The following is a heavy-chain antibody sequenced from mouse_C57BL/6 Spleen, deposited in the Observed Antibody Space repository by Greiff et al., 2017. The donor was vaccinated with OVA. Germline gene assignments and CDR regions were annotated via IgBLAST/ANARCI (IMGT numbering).Heavy chain of an antibody. J-gene: IGHJ1*03. Sequence: EVMLVESEGGLVQPGSSMKLSCTASGFTFSDYYMAWVRQVPEKGLEWVANINYDGSSTYYLDSLKSRFIISRDNAKNILYLQMSSLKSEDTATYYCARETGTGWYFDVWGTGTTVTVSS. D-gene: IGHD4-1*01. CDR2: INYDGSST. CDR1: GFTFSDYY. V-gene: IGHV5-16*01. CDR3: ARETGTGWYFDV.